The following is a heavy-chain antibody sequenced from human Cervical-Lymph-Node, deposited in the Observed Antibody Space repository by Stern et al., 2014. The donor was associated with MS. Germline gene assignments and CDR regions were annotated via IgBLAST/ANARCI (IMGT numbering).Heavy chain of an antibody. J-gene: IGHJ5*02. CDR2: ISAYNRDT. Sequence: VQLLESGGEVKKPGASVKISCKASGYSFTSYGISWVRQAPGHGLEWMGWISAYNRDTKSARALQDRVSMTVDTSTNTVYMELRSLRSDDTGIYYCARAGSCRTTTCYRGFDPWGQGTLVTVTS. CDR1: GYSFTSYG. V-gene: IGHV1-18*01. D-gene: IGHD3-16*02. CDR3: ARAGSCRTTTCYRGFDP.